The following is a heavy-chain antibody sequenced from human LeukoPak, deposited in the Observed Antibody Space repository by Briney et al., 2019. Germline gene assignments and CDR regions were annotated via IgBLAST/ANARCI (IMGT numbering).Heavy chain of an antibody. V-gene: IGHV3-21*01. CDR2: ISSSSSNI. CDR3: VREHHSSGWYRPWY. J-gene: IGHJ4*02. CDR1: GFTFSSYS. Sequence: GGSLRLSCAASGFTFSSYSMNWVRQAPGKGLEWVSSISSSSSNIYYADSVKGRFTISRDNAKNSLYLQMNSLRAEDTAVYYCVREHHSSGWYRPWYCGEGTPVTVSS. D-gene: IGHD6-19*01.